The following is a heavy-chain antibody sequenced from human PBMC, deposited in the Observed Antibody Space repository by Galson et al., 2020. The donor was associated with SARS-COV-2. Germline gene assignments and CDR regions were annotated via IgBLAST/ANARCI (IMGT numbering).Heavy chain of an antibody. Sequence: SETLSLTCTVPGYSISSGYYWGWIRQPPGKGLEWIGSIYHSGSTYYNPSLKSRVTISVDTSKNQFSLKLSSVTAADTAVYYCGYGYSSSWYMGWGQGTLVTVSS. CDR1: GYSISSGYY. CDR2: IYHSGST. V-gene: IGHV4-38-2*02. J-gene: IGHJ4*02. CDR3: GYGYSSSWYMG. D-gene: IGHD6-13*01.